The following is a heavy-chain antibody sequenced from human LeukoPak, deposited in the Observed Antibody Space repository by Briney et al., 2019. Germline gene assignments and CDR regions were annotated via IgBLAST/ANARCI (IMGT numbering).Heavy chain of an antibody. CDR1: GFTFSDYY. CDR2: ISSSGSTI. CDR3: ARAKRYDYVWASYRYNPSFDY. Sequence: PGGSLRLSCAASGFTFSDYYMSWIRQAPGKGLEWVSYISSSGSTIYYAESVKGRFTISRDNAKNSLYLQMNSLRAEDTAVYYCARAKRYDYVWASYRYNPSFDYWGQGTLVTVSS. V-gene: IGHV3-11*01. J-gene: IGHJ4*02. D-gene: IGHD3-16*02.